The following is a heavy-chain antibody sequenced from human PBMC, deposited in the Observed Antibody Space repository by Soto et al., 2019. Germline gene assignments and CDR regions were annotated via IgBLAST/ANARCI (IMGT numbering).Heavy chain of an antibody. CDR3: ARVVAAAGRLYYIDY. J-gene: IGHJ4*02. D-gene: IGHD6-13*01. Sequence: GGSLRLSCAASGFTFDGYAMHWVRQAPGKGLEWVSGISWDGGGIGYADSVKGRFTISRDNAKNSLYLQMHSLRTEDTAVYYCARVVAAAGRLYYIDYWGQGALVTVSS. V-gene: IGHV3-9*01. CDR2: ISWDGGGI. CDR1: GFTFDGYA.